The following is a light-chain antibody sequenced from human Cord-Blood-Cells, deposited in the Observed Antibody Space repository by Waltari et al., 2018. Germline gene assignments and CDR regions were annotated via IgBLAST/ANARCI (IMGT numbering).Light chain of an antibody. CDR1: SSNIGSNY. CDR3: AAWDDSLSGWV. J-gene: IGLJ3*02. V-gene: IGLV1-47*01. Sequence: QSVLTQPPSASGTPGQRVTTSCSGSSSNIGSNYVYWYQQLPGTAPKPLIYRNNQRPSGVPDRFSGSKSGTSASLAISGLRSEDEADDYCAAWDDSLSGWVFGGGTKLTVL. CDR2: RNN.